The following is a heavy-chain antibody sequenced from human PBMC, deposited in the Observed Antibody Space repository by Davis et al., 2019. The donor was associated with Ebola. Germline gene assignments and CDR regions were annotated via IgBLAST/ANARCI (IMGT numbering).Heavy chain of an antibody. Sequence: GGSLRLSCAASGFTFSTYAMGWVRQAPGKGLEWVSDISSGGGAPYYADSVKGRFTTFRDNPKNTLYLQMNSLRAEDTAVYYCAKDFNTMIVVVITTTYFDYWGQGTLVTVSS. V-gene: IGHV3-23*01. J-gene: IGHJ4*02. CDR3: AKDFNTMIVVVITTTYFDY. D-gene: IGHD3-22*01. CDR2: ISSGGGAP. CDR1: GFTFSTYA.